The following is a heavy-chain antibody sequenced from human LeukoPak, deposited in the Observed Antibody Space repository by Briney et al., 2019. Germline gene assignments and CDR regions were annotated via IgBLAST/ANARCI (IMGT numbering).Heavy chain of an antibody. V-gene: IGHV4-59*12. J-gene: IGHJ4*02. Sequence: SETLSLTCTVSGGSISSYYWGWIRQPPGKGLEWIGYIYYSGSTNYNPSLKSRVTISVDTSKNQFSLKLSSVTAADTAVYYCAREWRRWLQPYYFDYWGQGTLVTVSS. CDR3: AREWRRWLQPYYFDY. CDR2: IYYSGST. D-gene: IGHD5-24*01. CDR1: GGSISSYY.